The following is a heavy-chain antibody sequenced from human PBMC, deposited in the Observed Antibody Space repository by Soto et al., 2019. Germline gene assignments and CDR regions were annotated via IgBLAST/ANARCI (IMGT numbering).Heavy chain of an antibody. V-gene: IGHV4-31*11. D-gene: IGHD1-1*01. CDR2: IYYSGST. J-gene: IGHJ4*02. CDR1: GGSISSGRYY. Sequence: PSETLSLTCAVSGGSISSGRYYLTWIRQHPGKGLEWIGYIYYSGSTYYNPSLKSRVTISVDTSKNQFSLKLSSVTAAETDVYYCARQVEERKDYFDYWGQGKMVTVSS. CDR3: ARQVEERKDYFDY.